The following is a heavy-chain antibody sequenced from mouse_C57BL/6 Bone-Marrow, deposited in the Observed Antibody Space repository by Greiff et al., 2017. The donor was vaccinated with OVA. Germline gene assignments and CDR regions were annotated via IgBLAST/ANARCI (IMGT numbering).Heavy chain of an antibody. D-gene: IGHD1-1*01. CDR3: TTTVVVDWYFDV. J-gene: IGHJ1*03. CDR1: GYTFTSYW. Sequence: EVQLQQSGTVLARPGASVKMSCKTSGYTFTSYWMHWVKQRPGQGLEWIGAIYPGNSDTSYNQKFKGKAKLTAVTSASTAYMELSSLTNEDSAVYYCTTTVVVDWYFDVWGTGTTVTVSS. V-gene: IGHV1-5*01. CDR2: IYPGNSDT.